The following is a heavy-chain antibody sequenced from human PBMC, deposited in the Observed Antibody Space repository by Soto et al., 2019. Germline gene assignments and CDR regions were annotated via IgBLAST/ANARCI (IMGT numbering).Heavy chain of an antibody. Sequence: ASVKVACKAAGGTFSSYAISWVRQATGQGLEWMGIITPSGVSTSYAQKFQGRVTMTRDTSTSTVYMELSSLRSEDTAVYYFAIWPMTAMVFYYYGMDVWGQGTTVTVSS. CDR2: ITPSGVST. CDR1: GGTFSSYA. D-gene: IGHD5-18*01. J-gene: IGHJ6*02. CDR3: AIWPMTAMVFYYYGMDV. V-gene: IGHV1-46*03.